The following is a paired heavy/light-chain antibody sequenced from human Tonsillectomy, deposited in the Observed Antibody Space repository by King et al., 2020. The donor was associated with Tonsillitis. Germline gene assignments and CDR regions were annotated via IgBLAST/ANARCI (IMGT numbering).Light chain of an antibody. CDR3: QQYHNWPLT. CDR2: GAS. V-gene: IGKV3-15*01. Sequence: EIVMTLSPATLSVSPGARATLSCRASQSVSSSLAWYQQKPGQAPRLLIYGASTRATGIPARFSGSGSGTEFTLTISSLQSEDFAVYYCQQYHNWPLTFGGGTKVEIK. CDR1: QSVSSS. J-gene: IGKJ4*01.
Heavy chain of an antibody. J-gene: IGHJ3*02. CDR1: GGSFGSYA. V-gene: IGHV1-69*06. Sequence: QVQLVQSGAEVKKPGSSVKVSCKASGGSFGSYAIRWVRQAPGQGLEWMGGVIPIFGTANYAQKFQGRVTITADKSTSTAYMELRSLRSEDTAVYYCAKDRQLGMAPDAFDIWGQGTLVTVSS. D-gene: IGHD7-27*01. CDR3: AKDRQLGMAPDAFDI. CDR2: VIPIFGTA.